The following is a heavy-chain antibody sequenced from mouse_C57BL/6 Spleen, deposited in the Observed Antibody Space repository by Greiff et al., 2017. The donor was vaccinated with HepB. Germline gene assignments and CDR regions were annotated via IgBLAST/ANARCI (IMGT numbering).Heavy chain of an antibody. D-gene: IGHD1-1*01. CDR1: GFTFTDYY. CDR3: ARYGRREYGSTSWYFDV. CDR2: IRNKANGYTT. Sequence: EVKLVESGGGLVQPGGSLSLSCAASGFTFTDYYMSWVRQPPGKALEWLGFIRNKANGYTTEYSASVKGRFTISRDNSQSILYLQMNALRAEDSATYYCARYGRREYGSTSWYFDVWGTGTTVTVSS. V-gene: IGHV7-3*01. J-gene: IGHJ1*03.